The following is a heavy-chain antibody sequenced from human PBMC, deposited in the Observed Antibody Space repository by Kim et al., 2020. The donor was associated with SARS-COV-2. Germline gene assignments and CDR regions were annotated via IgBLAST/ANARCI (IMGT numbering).Heavy chain of an antibody. Sequence: SETLSLTCTVSGGSISSGGYYWSWIRQHPGKGLEWIGYIYYSGSTYYNPSLKSRVTISVDTSKNQFSLKLSSVTAADTAVYYCARGGTAMERYVYYFDYWGQGTLVTVSS. J-gene: IGHJ4*02. D-gene: IGHD5-18*01. CDR2: IYYSGST. CDR3: ARGGTAMERYVYYFDY. CDR1: GGSISSGGYY. V-gene: IGHV4-31*03.